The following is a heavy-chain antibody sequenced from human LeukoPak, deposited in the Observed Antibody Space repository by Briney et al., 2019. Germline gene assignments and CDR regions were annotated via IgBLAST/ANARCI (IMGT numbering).Heavy chain of an antibody. CDR2: FIGSGGT. V-gene: IGHV3-23*01. CDR3: ATLYGDYGAY. Sequence: GGSLRLSCAAAGLTFTSNTMSWVRQAPGKGLEWVSAFIGSGGTYYADSVRGRFTISRDNSKNTLYLQMSSLRAEGTALYYCATLYGDYGAYWGQGTLVTVSS. J-gene: IGHJ4*02. D-gene: IGHD4-17*01. CDR1: GLTFTSNT.